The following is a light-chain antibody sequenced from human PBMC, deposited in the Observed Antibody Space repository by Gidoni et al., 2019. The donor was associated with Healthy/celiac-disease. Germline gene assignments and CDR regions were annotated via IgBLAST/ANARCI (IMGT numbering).Light chain of an antibody. J-gene: IGKJ1*01. Sequence: DIQMTQSPSSLSASVGDRVTITCRASQSISSYLNWYQQKPGKAPKLLIYAASSLQSGVPSRFSGREAKVQWKVDNALQSGNSQESVTEQDSSLQPEDFATYYCQQSYSTPGGTFGQGTKVEIK. V-gene: IGKV1-39*01. CDR3: QQSYSTPGGT. CDR2: AAS. CDR1: QSISSY.